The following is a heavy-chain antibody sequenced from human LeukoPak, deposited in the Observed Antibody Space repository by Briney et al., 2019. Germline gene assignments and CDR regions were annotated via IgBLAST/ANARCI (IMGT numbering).Heavy chain of an antibody. CDR3: ARSVGGWPNWFDS. CDR1: GFTFSYFW. CDR2: INSDGSST. Sequence: PGGSLRLSCAASGFTFSYFWMRWVRQAPGKGLVWVSRINSDGSSTSYADSVKGRFTISRDNAKNTLYLQMNSLRDEDTAVYYCARSVGGWPNWFDSWGQGTLVTVSS. J-gene: IGHJ5*01. V-gene: IGHV3-74*01. D-gene: IGHD6-19*01.